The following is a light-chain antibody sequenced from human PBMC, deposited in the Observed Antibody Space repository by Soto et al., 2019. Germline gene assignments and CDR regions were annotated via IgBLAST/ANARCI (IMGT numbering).Light chain of an antibody. J-gene: IGKJ1*01. CDR3: QQYDNSVWT. CDR1: QSVSNNY. V-gene: IGKV3-20*01. Sequence: EIVLTQSPGTLSLSPGERATLSCRASQSVSNNYLAWYQQKPGQAPRLLIYGASNRATGIPDRFSGSGSGTDFTLTISRPEPEDFAVYYCQQYDNSVWTFGQGTKVDIK. CDR2: GAS.